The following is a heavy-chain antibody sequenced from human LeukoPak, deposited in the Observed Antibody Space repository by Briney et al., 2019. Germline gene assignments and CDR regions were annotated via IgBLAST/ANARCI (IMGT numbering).Heavy chain of an antibody. J-gene: IGHJ4*01. V-gene: IGHV3-7*01. CDR1: RFTLSNYW. CDR2: IKQDGSET. CDR3: AKKGYSTTWAPGYVDS. Sequence: GGSLRLSCAASRFTLSNYWMSWVRQAPGRGLEWVANIKQDGSETYYVDSVKGRFTISRDNAKNSLSLQMNSLRAEDTAVYYCAKKGYSTTWAPGYVDSWGQGTLVTVSS. D-gene: IGHD2-8*01.